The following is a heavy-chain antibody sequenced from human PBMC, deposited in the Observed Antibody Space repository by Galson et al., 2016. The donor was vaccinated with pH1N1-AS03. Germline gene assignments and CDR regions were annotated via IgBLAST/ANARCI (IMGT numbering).Heavy chain of an antibody. V-gene: IGHV3-66*03. CDR1: GFSVATHY. J-gene: IGHJ6*02. CDR2: VYRSGNA. Sequence: SLRLSCAASGFSVATHYMTWVRQAPGKGLEWVSVVYRSGNAYYTDSVKGRFTMSRDAVKNTVHLQMDNLRVDDTALYYCARDIPEYTMGGLDLWGQGTTVTVSS. D-gene: IGHD2-21*01. CDR3: ARDIPEYTMGGLDL.